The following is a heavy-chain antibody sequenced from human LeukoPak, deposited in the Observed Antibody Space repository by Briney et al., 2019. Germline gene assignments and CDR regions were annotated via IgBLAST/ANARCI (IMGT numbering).Heavy chain of an antibody. V-gene: IGHV3-7*03. Sequence: GGSLRLSCAASPGITFSDYWMNWVRQAPGKGLEWVAIIRQDGREKLYLDSVKGRFTISRDNAKSSVSLQINSLRAEDTAVYYCVGGIGWQPDYWGQGTLVTVSS. CDR3: VGGIGWQPDY. CDR2: IRQDGREK. J-gene: IGHJ4*02. CDR1: PGITFSDYW. D-gene: IGHD6-19*01.